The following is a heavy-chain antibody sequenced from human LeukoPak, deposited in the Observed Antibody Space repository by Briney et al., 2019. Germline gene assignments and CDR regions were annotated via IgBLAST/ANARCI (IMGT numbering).Heavy chain of an antibody. Sequence: PGGSLRLSCVASGFTFSSYAVSWFRQAPGKRLEWVSTVGRSGADTYYADSVRGRFTISKDSSKNTLQMNSLSAEDTAIYYCVKHSGGVYGNSDYWGQGILVTVSS. CDR1: GFTFSSYA. J-gene: IGHJ4*02. D-gene: IGHD1-1*01. V-gene: IGHV3-23*01. CDR2: VGRSGADT. CDR3: VKHSGGVYGNSDY.